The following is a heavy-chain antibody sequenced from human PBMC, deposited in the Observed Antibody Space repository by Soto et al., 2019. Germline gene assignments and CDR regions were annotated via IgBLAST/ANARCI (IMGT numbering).Heavy chain of an antibody. CDR1: GGSFSGYY. J-gene: IGHJ4*02. V-gene: IGHV4-34*01. CDR3: ARVSTYYDLWSGSHSPKKYFDY. D-gene: IGHD3-3*01. CDR2: INHSGST. Sequence: QVQLQQWGAGLLKPSETLSLTCAVYGGSFSGYYWSWIRQPPGKGLEWIGEINHSGSTNYSPSVKSRVTISVDTSKNQFCLKLSCVTAADTAVYYCARVSTYYDLWSGSHSPKKYFDYWGQGTLVTVAS.